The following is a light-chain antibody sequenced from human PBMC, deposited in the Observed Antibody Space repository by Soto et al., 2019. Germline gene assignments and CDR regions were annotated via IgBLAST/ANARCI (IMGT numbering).Light chain of an antibody. Sequence: QSALTQPASVSGSPGQSITISCTGTSSDVGGYNYVSWYQQYPGKAPKLIIYEVTKRPSGVPDRFSGSKSGNTASLTVSGLQADDEAVYYCCSHAGSNSYYLFGPGTKLTVL. V-gene: IGLV2-8*01. J-gene: IGLJ1*01. CDR1: SSDVGGYNY. CDR3: CSHAGSNSYYL. CDR2: EVT.